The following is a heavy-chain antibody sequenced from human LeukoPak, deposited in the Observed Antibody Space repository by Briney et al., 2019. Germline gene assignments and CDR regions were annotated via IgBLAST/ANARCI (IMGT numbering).Heavy chain of an antibody. J-gene: IGHJ4*02. CDR3: AKDERNWNYNLASQTYD. D-gene: IGHD1-7*01. CDR1: GFTFSSAW. V-gene: IGHV3-23*01. CDR2: ISGSGVST. Sequence: GGSLRLSCEASGFTFSSAWMSWVRQAPGKGLEWVSAISGSGVSTYYADSVKGRFTVSRDNSKNTLYLQMSSLRAEDTAVYYCAKDERNWNYNLASQTYDWGQGTLVTVSS.